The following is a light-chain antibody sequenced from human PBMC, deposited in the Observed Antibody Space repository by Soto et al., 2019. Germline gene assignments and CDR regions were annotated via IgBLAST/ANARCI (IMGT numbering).Light chain of an antibody. Sequence: ENVLTQSPVTLSLSQGERATLSCRASQSVSSSYLAWYQQKPGQAPRLLIYGASSRATGIPDRFSGSGSGTDFTLTISRLEPEDFAVYYCQQYGSSPRITFGQGTLLEI. J-gene: IGKJ5*01. CDR3: QQYGSSPRIT. CDR2: GAS. CDR1: QSVSSSY. V-gene: IGKV3-20*01.